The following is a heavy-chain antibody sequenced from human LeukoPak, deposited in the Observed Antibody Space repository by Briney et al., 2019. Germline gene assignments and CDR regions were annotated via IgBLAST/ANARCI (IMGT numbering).Heavy chain of an antibody. CDR3: ARLVRGVGYWYFDL. CDR2: IHHSGST. Sequence: SETLSLTCTVSGGSIGSSSYYWGWIRQPPGKGLEWIASIHHSGSTHYNPSLKSRVTISVDTSKNQFSLKLSSVTAADTAVYYCARLVRGVGYWYFDLWGRGTLVTVSS. J-gene: IGHJ2*01. CDR1: GGSIGSSSYY. V-gene: IGHV4-39*07. D-gene: IGHD3-10*01.